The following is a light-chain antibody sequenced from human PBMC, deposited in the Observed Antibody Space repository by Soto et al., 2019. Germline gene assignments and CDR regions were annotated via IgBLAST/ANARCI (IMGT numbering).Light chain of an antibody. CDR3: QQYYSCPYT. CDR1: QSISST. Sequence: DIDMTQSLSSLSASVGDTVTITCRASQSISSTLGWYQQKPGNAPKILIYVASTMQRGVPSRFSGSGSGTDFTLTISSLQPEDVATYYCQQYYSCPYTFGQGTKLEIK. V-gene: IGKV1-39*01. CDR2: VAS. J-gene: IGKJ2*01.